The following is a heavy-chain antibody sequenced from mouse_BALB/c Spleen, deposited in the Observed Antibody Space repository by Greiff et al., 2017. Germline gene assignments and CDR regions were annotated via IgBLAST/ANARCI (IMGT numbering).Heavy chain of an antibody. CDR3: ARNYGSSYYFDY. V-gene: IGHV3-8*02. CDR1: GDSITSGY. CDR2: ISYSGST. Sequence: EVQLVESGPSLVKPSQTLSLTCSVTGDSITSGYWNWIRKFPGNKLEYMGYISYSGSTYYNPSLKSRISIPRDTSKNQYYLQLNSVTTEDTATYYCARNYGSSYYFDYWGQGTTLTVSS. D-gene: IGHD1-1*01. J-gene: IGHJ2*01.